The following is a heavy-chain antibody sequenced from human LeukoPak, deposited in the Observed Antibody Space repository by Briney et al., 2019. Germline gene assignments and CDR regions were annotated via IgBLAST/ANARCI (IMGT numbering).Heavy chain of an antibody. CDR2: IRSDGSNK. V-gene: IGHV3-30*02. CDR1: GFTFSNYW. Sequence: PGGSLRLSCAASGFTFSNYWMHWVRQAPGKGLEWVAFIRSDGSNKYYADSVKGRFIISRDNSKNTLYLQMNSLRAEDTALYYCAKDGRTGPFDYWGQGTLVTVSS. D-gene: IGHD1-14*01. J-gene: IGHJ4*02. CDR3: AKDGRTGPFDY.